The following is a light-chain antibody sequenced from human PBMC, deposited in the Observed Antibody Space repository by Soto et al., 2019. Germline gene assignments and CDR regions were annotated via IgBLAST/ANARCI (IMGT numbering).Light chain of an antibody. V-gene: IGKV3-11*01. Sequence: EIVLTQSPATQSLSPGERATLSCRASHSLSSYLAWYQHKPGQAPRLLIFDASNRATGIPARFTGSGSGTDFTLTISSVEPEDSAVYYCQHRGNWALTFGGGTQVEIK. CDR3: QHRGNWALT. CDR1: HSLSSY. J-gene: IGKJ4*01. CDR2: DAS.